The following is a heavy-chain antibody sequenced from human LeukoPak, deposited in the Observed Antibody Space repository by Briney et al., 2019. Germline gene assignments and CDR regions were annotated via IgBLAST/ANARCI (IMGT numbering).Heavy chain of an antibody. V-gene: IGHV3-11*01. Sequence: GGSLRLSCAASGFTFSDYYMSWIRQAPGKGLEWVSYISSSGSTIYYADSVKGRFTISRDNAKNSLYLQMNSLRAEDTAAYYCARDRHYDSSGYPGYWGQGTLVTVSS. D-gene: IGHD3-22*01. CDR2: ISSSGSTI. J-gene: IGHJ4*02. CDR1: GFTFSDYY. CDR3: ARDRHYDSSGYPGY.